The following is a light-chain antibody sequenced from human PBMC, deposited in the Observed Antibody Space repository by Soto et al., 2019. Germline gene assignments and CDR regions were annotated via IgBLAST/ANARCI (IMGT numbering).Light chain of an antibody. CDR1: SSDVGGYNY. Sequence: QSALTQPPSASGSPGQSVTISCTGTSSDVGGYNYVSWYQQYPGKVPKLMVYEVNKRPSGVPDRFSGSKSGNTASLTVSGLQDEDEADCSCTSYAVGNNVFGTGTKLTVL. J-gene: IGLJ1*01. CDR3: TSYAVGNNV. CDR2: EVN. V-gene: IGLV2-8*01.